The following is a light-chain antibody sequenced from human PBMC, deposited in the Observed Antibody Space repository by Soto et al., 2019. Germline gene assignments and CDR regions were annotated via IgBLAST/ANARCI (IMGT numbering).Light chain of an antibody. CDR3: CSYAGGATGV. CDR1: HSDVGSYTF. CDR2: EAN. Sequence: QSVLTQPASVSGSPGQSITISCTGTHSDVGSYTFVSWYQQHPGKVPKLMIHEANKRPSGVSNRFSGSKSGNTASLTISGLQAEDEADYYCCSYAGGATGVFGGGTKVTVL. J-gene: IGLJ3*02. V-gene: IGLV2-23*01.